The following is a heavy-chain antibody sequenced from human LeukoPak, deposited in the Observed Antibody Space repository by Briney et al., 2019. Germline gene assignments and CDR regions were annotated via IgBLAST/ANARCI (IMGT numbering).Heavy chain of an antibody. CDR2: ISGGGDIT. V-gene: IGHV3-23*01. CDR3: VREDTPATANY. D-gene: IGHD2-21*02. Sequence: GGSLRLSCAASGFTFANHAMSWVRQTPGKGLEWVSAISGGGDITYYADSVTGRFTISRDNSKDTLFLQMHSLRPGDTAVYYCVREDTPATANYWGQGTLVTISS. J-gene: IGHJ4*02. CDR1: GFTFANHA.